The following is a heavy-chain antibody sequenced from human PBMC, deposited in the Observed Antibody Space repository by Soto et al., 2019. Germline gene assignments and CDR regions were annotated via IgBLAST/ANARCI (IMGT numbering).Heavy chain of an antibody. Sequence: SETLSLTCTVSGGSISSYYWSWIRQPPGKGLEWIGYIYYSGSTKYNPSLKSRVTISVDTSKNQFSLKLSSVTAADTAVYYCGRRRYSYGFSPFDYWGQGTLVTVSS. V-gene: IGHV4-59*08. CDR1: GGSISSYY. CDR3: GRRRYSYGFSPFDY. J-gene: IGHJ4*02. D-gene: IGHD5-18*01. CDR2: IYYSGST.